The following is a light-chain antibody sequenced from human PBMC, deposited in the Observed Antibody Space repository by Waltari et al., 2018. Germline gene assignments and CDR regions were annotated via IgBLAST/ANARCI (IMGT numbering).Light chain of an antibody. CDR3: QQYDSPPWT. Sequence: DIVMTQSPDSLAVSLGERATINCKSSQTILHNPNNNYYLAWYQQKPGQPPKLRIYWASTRESGVPDRFSGSGSGTDFTLTISSLQAEDVAVYYCQQYDSPPWTFGQGTKVEI. V-gene: IGKV4-1*01. CDR1: QTILHNPNNNYY. J-gene: IGKJ1*01. CDR2: WAS.